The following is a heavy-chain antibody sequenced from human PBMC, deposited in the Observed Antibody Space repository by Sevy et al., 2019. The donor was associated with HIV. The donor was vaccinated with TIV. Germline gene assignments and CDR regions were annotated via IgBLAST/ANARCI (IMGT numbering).Heavy chain of an antibody. D-gene: IGHD3-22*01. CDR1: GFTFDKYW. CDR2: IKHDGSEH. CDR3: ARGDYFDRTGLFIDAFEV. V-gene: IGHV3-7*04. J-gene: IGHJ3*01. Sequence: GESLKISCEASGFTFDKYWMSWVRQAPGKGLEWIGNIKHDGSEHFYVDSVKGRFTISRDNAKKSLYLQMSNLKAEDTAVYYCARGDYFDRTGLFIDAFEVWGRGTMVTVSS.